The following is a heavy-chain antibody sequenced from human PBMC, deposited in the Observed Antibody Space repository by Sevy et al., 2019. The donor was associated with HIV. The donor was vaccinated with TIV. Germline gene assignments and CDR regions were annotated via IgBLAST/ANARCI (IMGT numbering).Heavy chain of an antibody. J-gene: IGHJ3*02. CDR2: INPNSGGT. CDR3: ARASSYDILTGYPPEDAFDI. CDR1: GYTFTGYY. D-gene: IGHD3-9*01. V-gene: IGHV1-2*02. Sequence: ASVKVSCKASGYTFTGYYMHWVRQAPGQGLEWKGWINPNSGGTNDAQKFQGRVTMTRDTSISTAYMELGRLRSDDTAVYHCARASSYDILTGYPPEDAFDIWGQGTMVTVSS.